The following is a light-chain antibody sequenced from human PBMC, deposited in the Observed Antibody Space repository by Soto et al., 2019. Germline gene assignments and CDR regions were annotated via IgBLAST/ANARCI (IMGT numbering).Light chain of an antibody. CDR1: NIGSKS. CDR2: DDS. CDR3: KVWDSSRYV. V-gene: IGLV3-21*02. Sequence: SYELTQPPSVAVAPGQTAMITCWGNNIGSKSVHWYQQKPGQAPVLVVYDDSDRPSGIPERFSGSNSGNTATLTISRVEAWDEADYYGKVWDSSRYVLRKGTKVTVL. J-gene: IGLJ1*01.